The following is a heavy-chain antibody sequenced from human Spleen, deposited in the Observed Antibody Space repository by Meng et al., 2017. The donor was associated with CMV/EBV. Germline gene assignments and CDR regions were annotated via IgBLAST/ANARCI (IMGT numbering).Heavy chain of an antibody. CDR1: GFTFSSYS. V-gene: IGHV3-48*04. J-gene: IGHJ6*02. CDR2: ISSSSSTI. CDR3: ARGGPDTVTTRVYYYYGMDV. Sequence: GGSLRLSCAASGFTFSSYSMNWVRQAPGKGLEWVSYISSSSSTIYYADSVKGRFTISRDNAKNSLYLQMNSLRAADTAVYYCARGGPDTVTTRVYYYYGMDVWGQGTTVTVSS. D-gene: IGHD4-17*01.